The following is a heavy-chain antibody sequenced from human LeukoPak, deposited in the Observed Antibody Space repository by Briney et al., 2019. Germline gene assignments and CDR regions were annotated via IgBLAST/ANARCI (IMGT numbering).Heavy chain of an antibody. D-gene: IGHD2-2*03. CDR3: ARAGYCSSTSCYALDY. Sequence: GGSLRLPCAASGFTFSSYSMNWVRQAPGKGLEWVSSISSSSSYIYYADSVKGRFTISRDNAKNSLYLQMNSLRAEDTAVYYCARAGYCSSTSCYALDYWGQGTLVTVSS. J-gene: IGHJ4*02. CDR1: GFTFSSYS. V-gene: IGHV3-21*01. CDR2: ISSSSSYI.